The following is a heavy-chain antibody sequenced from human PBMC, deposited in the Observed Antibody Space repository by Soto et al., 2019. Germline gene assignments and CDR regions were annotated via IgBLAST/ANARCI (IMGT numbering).Heavy chain of an antibody. V-gene: IGHV4-31*03. J-gene: IGHJ4*02. D-gene: IGHD3-22*01. CDR1: GGSISSGGYY. CDR2: IYYSGST. CDR3: ARGRRDYDSSGYYEGYYFDY. Sequence: PSETLSLTCTVSGGSISSGGYYWSWIRQHPGKGLEWIGYIYYSGSTYYNPSLKSRVTISVDTSKNQFSLKLSSVTAADTAVYYCARGRRDYDSSGYYEGYYFDYWGQGTLVTVSS.